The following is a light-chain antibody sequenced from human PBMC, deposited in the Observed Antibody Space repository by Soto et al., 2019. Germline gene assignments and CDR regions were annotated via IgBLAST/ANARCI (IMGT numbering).Light chain of an antibody. CDR3: SSYTISSPLV. CDR1: SSDVGGYNY. J-gene: IGLJ1*01. V-gene: IGLV2-14*01. CDR2: EVS. Sequence: QSVLTQPASVSGSPGQSITISCTGTSSDVGGYNYVSWYQQHPGKAPKLMIYEVSNRPSGVSNRFSGSKSGNTASLTISGLQAEDAADYYCSSYTISSPLVFGTGTKLTVL.